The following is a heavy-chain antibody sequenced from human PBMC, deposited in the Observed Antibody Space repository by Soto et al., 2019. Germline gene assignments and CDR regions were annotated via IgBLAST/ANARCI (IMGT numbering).Heavy chain of an antibody. D-gene: IGHD3-10*01. V-gene: IGHV4-34*01. Sequence: PSETLSLTCAVYGGSFSGYYWSWIRQPPGKGLEWIGEINHSGSTNYNPSLKSRVTISVDTSKNQFSLKLSSVTAADTAVYYCARGNGSGSYYNPRYFDYWGQGTPVTVSS. J-gene: IGHJ4*02. CDR2: INHSGST. CDR3: ARGNGSGSYYNPRYFDY. CDR1: GGSFSGYY.